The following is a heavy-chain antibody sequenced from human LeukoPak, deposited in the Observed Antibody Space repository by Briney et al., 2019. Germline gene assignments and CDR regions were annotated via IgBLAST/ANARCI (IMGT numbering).Heavy chain of an antibody. Sequence: PGGSLRLSCSASGLIFSNYAMTWVRQAPGKGLEWVSVISGGGGSTFYADSVKGRFTISRDNSKNTLFMEMNNLRAEDTALYYCEKDRSRNNWNALHFDLWGRGTLATVSS. CDR3: EKDRSRNNWNALHFDL. J-gene: IGHJ2*01. CDR2: ISGGGGST. CDR1: GLIFSNYA. D-gene: IGHD1-20*01. V-gene: IGHV3-23*01.